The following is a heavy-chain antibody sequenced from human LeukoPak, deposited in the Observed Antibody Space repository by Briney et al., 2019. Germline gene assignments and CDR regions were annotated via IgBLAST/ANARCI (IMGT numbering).Heavy chain of an antibody. J-gene: IGHJ4*02. V-gene: IGHV4-39*07. CDR3: ARARKDYVDY. CDR1: GGSISSSSYY. Sequence: SETLSLTCTVSGGSISSSSYYWGWIRQPPGKGLEWIGSIYYSGSTYYNPSLNSRVTISVDTSKNQFSLKLTSVSAADTAVYYCARARKDYVDYWGQGTLVTVSS. CDR2: IYYSGST.